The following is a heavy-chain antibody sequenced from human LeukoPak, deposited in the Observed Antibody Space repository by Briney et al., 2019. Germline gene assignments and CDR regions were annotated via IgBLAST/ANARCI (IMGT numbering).Heavy chain of an antibody. V-gene: IGHV1-69*05. CDR3: ARDRSDSSGYEWHY. CDR2: IIPIFGTA. CDR1: GGTSSSYA. Sequence: SVKVSCKASGGTSSSYAISWVRQAPGQGLEWMGRIIPIFGTANYAQKFQGRVTITTDESTSTAYMELSSLRSGDTAVYYCARDRSDSSGYEWHYWGQGTLVTVSS. J-gene: IGHJ4*02. D-gene: IGHD3-22*01.